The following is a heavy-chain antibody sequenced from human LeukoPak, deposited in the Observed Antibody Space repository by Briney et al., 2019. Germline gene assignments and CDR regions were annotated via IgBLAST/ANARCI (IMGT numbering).Heavy chain of an antibody. Sequence: SETLPLTCAVYGGSFSGYYWSWIRQPPGKGLEWIGEINHSRSTNYNPSLKSRVTISVDTSKNQFSLKLSSVTTADTAVYYCARGRTMTKGKAIYWYFDLWGRGTLVTVSS. CDR3: ARGRTMTKGKAIYWYFDL. CDR1: GGSFSGYY. J-gene: IGHJ2*01. D-gene: IGHD4-17*01. V-gene: IGHV4-34*01. CDR2: INHSRST.